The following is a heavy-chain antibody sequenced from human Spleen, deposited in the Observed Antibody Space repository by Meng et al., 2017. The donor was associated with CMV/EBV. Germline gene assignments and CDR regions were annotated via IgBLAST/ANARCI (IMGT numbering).Heavy chain of an antibody. J-gene: IGHJ5*02. V-gene: IGHV4-34*01. Sequence: SETLSLTCTVSGGSISSYYWSWIRQPPGKGLEWIGEINHSGSTNYNPSPKSRVTISVDTSKNQYSLKLSSVTAADTAVYFCARAQSTYYYDSSRGDWFDPWGQGILVTVSS. D-gene: IGHD3-22*01. CDR3: ARAQSTYYYDSSRGDWFDP. CDR2: INHSGST. CDR1: GGSISSYY.